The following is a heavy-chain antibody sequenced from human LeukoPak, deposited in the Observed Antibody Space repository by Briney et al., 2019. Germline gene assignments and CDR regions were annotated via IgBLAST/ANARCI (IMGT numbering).Heavy chain of an antibody. CDR2: IRYDGSNK. CDR1: GFTFRSYG. D-gene: IGHD3-10*01. J-gene: IGHJ4*02. CDR3: AKDGTYYYGSGSYCFDY. V-gene: IGHV3-30*02. Sequence: PGGSLRLSCAASGFTFRSYGMHWVRQAPGKGLEWVAFIRYDGSNKYYADSVKGRFTISRDNSKNTLYLQMNSLRAEDTAVYYCAKDGTYYYGSGSYCFDYWGQGTLVTVSS.